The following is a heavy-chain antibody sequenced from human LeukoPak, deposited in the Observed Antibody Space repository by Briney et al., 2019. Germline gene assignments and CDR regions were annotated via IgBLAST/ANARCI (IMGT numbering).Heavy chain of an antibody. CDR2: ISAYNGNT. CDR1: GYTFTSYG. J-gene: IGHJ6*03. V-gene: IGHV1-18*01. D-gene: IGHD5-12*01. Sequence: ASVKVSCKASGYTFTSYGISWVRQAPGQGLEWMGWISAYNGNTNYAQKLQGRVTMTTDTSTSTAYMELRSLRSDDTAVYYCARSGMRVATGFVWFYYYMDVWGKGTTVTISS. CDR3: ARSGMRVATGFVWFYYYMDV.